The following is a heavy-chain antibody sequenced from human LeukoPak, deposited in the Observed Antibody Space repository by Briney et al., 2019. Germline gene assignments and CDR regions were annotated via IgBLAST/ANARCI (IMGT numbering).Heavy chain of an antibody. CDR1: GFTVSNNY. Sequence: GGSLRLACAASGFTVSNNYMSWVRQAPGKGLEWVSVIRSDGITYYADSVKGRFTISRDNSINTLYLQVSSLRAEDTALYYCASTSIIRGYDHDQYYWGQGTLVTVSS. D-gene: IGHD5-12*01. J-gene: IGHJ4*02. V-gene: IGHV3-53*01. CDR3: ASTSIIRGYDHDQYY. CDR2: IRSDGIT.